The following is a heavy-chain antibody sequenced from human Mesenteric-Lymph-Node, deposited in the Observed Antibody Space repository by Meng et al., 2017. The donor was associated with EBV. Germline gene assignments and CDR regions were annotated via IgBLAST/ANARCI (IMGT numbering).Heavy chain of an antibody. CDR2: IFHGGTT. CDR3: ARVMFTDSVKNYFDP. J-gene: IGHJ5*02. Sequence: QGHLQEPGPGLVQPSGSLSLTCAVFGVSISSGNWWSWVRQPPGKGLEWIGEIFHGGTTNYNPPLKGRVTISVDTSKNHFSLSLTSVTAADTAAYYCARVMFTDSVKNYFDPWGQGTLVTVSS. D-gene: IGHD1-7*01. V-gene: IGHV4-4*02. CDR1: GVSISSGNW.